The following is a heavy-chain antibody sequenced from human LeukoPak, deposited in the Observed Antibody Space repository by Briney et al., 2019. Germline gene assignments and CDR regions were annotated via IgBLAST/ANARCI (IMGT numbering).Heavy chain of an antibody. CDR1: GFTFSSYS. CDR2: ISSSSSTI. CDR3: AKDSEDTAMVTGY. D-gene: IGHD5-18*01. V-gene: IGHV3-48*01. J-gene: IGHJ4*02. Sequence: GGSLRLSCAASGFTFSSYSMNWVRQAPGKGLEWVSYISSSSSTIYYADSVKGRFTISRDNAKNSLYLQMNSLRAEDTAVYYCAKDSEDTAMVTGYWGQGALVTVSS.